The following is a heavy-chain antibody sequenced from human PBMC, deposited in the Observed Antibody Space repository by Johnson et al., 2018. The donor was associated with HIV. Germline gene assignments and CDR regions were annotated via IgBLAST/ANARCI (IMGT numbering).Heavy chain of an antibody. Sequence: VHLVESGGGVVRPGGSLRLSCAASRFKFDDYGMSWVRQGTGKGLEWVSGINWNGGSTGYADSVKGRFIISRDNAKNSLYLQMNSLRAEDTALYYCAREIGWELHDGAFDVWGQGTMVTVSS. J-gene: IGHJ3*01. D-gene: IGHD1-26*01. CDR3: AREIGWELHDGAFDV. CDR2: INWNGGST. V-gene: IGHV3-20*04. CDR1: RFKFDDYG.